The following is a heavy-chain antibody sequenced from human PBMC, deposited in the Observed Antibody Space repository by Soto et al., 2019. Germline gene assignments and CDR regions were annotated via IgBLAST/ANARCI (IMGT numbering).Heavy chain of an antibody. J-gene: IGHJ4*02. V-gene: IGHV1-69*01. CDR3: ARDPGSEDYYDSSGYPFDY. D-gene: IGHD3-22*01. Sequence: QVQLVQSGAEVKKPGSSVKVSCKASGGTFSSYAISWVRQAPGQGLEWMGGIIPIFGTANYAQKFQGRVTITAAESTSTAYMELSSLRSEDTAVYYCARDPGSEDYYDSSGYPFDYWGQGTLVTVSS. CDR1: GGTFSSYA. CDR2: IIPIFGTA.